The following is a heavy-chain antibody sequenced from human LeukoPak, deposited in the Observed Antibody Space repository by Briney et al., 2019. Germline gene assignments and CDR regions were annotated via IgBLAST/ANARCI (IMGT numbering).Heavy chain of an antibody. CDR2: IYYSGST. J-gene: IGHJ4*02. CDR1: GYSISSSYY. CDR3: ARVGYDFWSGSHYIDY. Sequence: SETLSLTCTVSGYSISSSYYWSWIRQPPGKGLEWIGYIYYSGSTNYNPSLKSRVTISVDTSKNQFSLKLSSVTAADTAVYYCARVGYDFWSGSHYIDYWGQGTLVTVSS. D-gene: IGHD3-3*01. V-gene: IGHV4-61*01.